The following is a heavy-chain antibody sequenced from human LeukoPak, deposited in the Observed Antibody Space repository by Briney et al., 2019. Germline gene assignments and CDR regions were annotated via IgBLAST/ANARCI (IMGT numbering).Heavy chain of an antibody. J-gene: IGHJ4*02. CDR2: ISWNSGSI. D-gene: IGHD3-10*01. CDR3: AKGALEGSGSYYNVALDY. CDR1: GFTFDDYA. Sequence: GRSLRLSCAASGFTFDDYAMHWVRQAPGKGLEWVSGISWNSGSIGYADSVKGRFTISRDNAKNSLYLQMNSPRAEDTALYYCAKGALEGSGSYYNVALDYWGQGTLVTVSS. V-gene: IGHV3-9*01.